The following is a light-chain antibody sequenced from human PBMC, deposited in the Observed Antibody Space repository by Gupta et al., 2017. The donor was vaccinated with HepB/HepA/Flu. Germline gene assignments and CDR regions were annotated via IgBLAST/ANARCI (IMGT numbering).Light chain of an antibody. J-gene: IGLJ3*02. Sequence: SMLSQPPSASSPPGQRDTITCSGRRPDIGSNYVSWYHQLPGTTPKLLIYGNNQRPSGGPDRFSGSKCGTTASLPTSRLRAEAGADYYCAALDASTSGWVFGGGTKLTVL. CDR3: AALDASTSGWV. CDR1: RPDIGSNY. V-gene: IGLV1-47*01. CDR2: GNN.